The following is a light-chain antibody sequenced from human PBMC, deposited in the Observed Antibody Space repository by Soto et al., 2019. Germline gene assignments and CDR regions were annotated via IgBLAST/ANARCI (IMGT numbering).Light chain of an antibody. CDR3: QQYGSSPWT. V-gene: IGKV3-20*01. CDR1: QSVYNN. J-gene: IGKJ1*01. Sequence: EIVTTQSPATLCVSPGETATLSCRASQSVYNNLAWYHQKPGQAPRLLIYGAYSRATGIQDRFSGSGSGTDFTLTIRRLEPEDFAVYYCQQYGSSPWTVGQGTKVDNK. CDR2: GAY.